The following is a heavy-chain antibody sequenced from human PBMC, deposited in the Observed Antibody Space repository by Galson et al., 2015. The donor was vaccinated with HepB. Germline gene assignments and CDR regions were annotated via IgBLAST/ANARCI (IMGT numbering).Heavy chain of an antibody. CDR2: IWYDGSNK. Sequence: SLRLSCAASGFTFSSYGMHWVRQAPGKGLEWVAVIWYDGSNKYYADSVKGRFTISRDNSKNTLYLQMNSLRAEDTAVYYCARGEQLGWLDYWGQGTLVTVSS. J-gene: IGHJ4*02. V-gene: IGHV3-33*01. CDR3: ARGEQLGWLDY. D-gene: IGHD6-6*01. CDR1: GFTFSSYG.